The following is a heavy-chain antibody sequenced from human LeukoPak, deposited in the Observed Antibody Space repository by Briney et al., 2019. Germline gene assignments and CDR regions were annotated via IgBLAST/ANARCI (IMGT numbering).Heavy chain of an antibody. Sequence: SETLSLTCTVSGGSISSSSYYWGWIRQPPGKGLEWIGSIYYSGSTYYNPSLKSRVTISVDKSKNQFSLKLSSVTAADTAVYYCARSARGAFDIWGQGTMVTVSS. CDR2: IYYSGST. CDR3: ARSARGAFDI. J-gene: IGHJ3*02. D-gene: IGHD3-10*01. CDR1: GGSISSSSYY. V-gene: IGHV4-39*07.